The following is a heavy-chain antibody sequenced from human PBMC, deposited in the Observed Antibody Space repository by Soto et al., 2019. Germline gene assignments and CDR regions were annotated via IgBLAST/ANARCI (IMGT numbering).Heavy chain of an antibody. D-gene: IGHD3-16*01. CDR3: VGSYYYYYGMDV. Sequence: GGSLRLSCAASGFTFSSYAMHWVRQAPGKGLEWVAVISYDGSNKYYADSVKGRFTISRDNSKNTLYLQMNSLRAEDTAVYYCVGSYYYYYGMDVWGQGTTVTVSS. J-gene: IGHJ6*02. CDR2: ISYDGSNK. CDR1: GFTFSSYA. V-gene: IGHV3-30-3*01.